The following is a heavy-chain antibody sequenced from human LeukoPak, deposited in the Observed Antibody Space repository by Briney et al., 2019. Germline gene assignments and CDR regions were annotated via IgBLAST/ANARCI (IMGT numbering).Heavy chain of an antibody. CDR3: ARGYRDSSGPCLDS. CDR1: GYTFTGYY. CDR2: INPNSGGT. V-gene: IGHV1-2*02. D-gene: IGHD3-22*01. Sequence: ASVKVSCKASGYTFTGYYIHWVRQDPGQGLEWMGWINPNSGGTKYAQKFQGRVTMTRDTAISTAHMESNRLTSDDTAVYFCARGYRDSSGPCLDSWGQGTLVTVSS. J-gene: IGHJ5*01.